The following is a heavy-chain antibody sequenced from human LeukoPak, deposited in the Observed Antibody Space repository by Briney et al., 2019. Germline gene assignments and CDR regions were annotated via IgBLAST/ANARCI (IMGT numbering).Heavy chain of an antibody. J-gene: IGHJ6*03. D-gene: IGHD1-26*01. Sequence: GGSLRLSCAASGFTFTNSAMRWDRQAPGKGLEWVSAISPSGGSTFHADSVKGRFTISRDNSENTVYLQMNSLRAEDTAVYYCAKVGGADPYYYMDVWGTGTTVTVSS. V-gene: IGHV3-23*01. CDR3: AKVGGADPYYYMDV. CDR2: ISPSGGST. CDR1: GFTFTNSA.